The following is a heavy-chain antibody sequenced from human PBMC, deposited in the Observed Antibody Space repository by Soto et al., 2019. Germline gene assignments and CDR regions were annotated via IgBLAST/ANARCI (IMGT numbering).Heavy chain of an antibody. V-gene: IGHV3-30-3*01. CDR2: ISYDGSNK. D-gene: IGHD5-12*01. CDR3: ARGGRLRHFDY. CDR1: GFIFSSYA. J-gene: IGHJ4*02. Sequence: QVQLVESGGGVVQPGRSLRLSCAASGFIFSSYAIHWFRQAPGKGLEWVALISYDGSNKYYADSVKGRFTISRDNSKNTLYLQMNSLRAEDTAVYYCARGGRLRHFDYWGQGTLVTVSS.